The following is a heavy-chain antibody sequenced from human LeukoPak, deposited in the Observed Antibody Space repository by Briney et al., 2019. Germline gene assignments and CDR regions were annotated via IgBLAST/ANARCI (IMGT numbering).Heavy chain of an antibody. CDR1: GFTFSSYV. CDR3: VRDFEWSFDT. J-gene: IGHJ4*02. V-gene: IGHV3-30*04. D-gene: IGHD3-3*01. CDR2: ISYDGSNE. Sequence: GRSLRLSCAASGFTFSSYVMHWVRQAPGKGLEWVAIISYDGSNEYYADSVKGRFTISRDNSKNTLYLQMNSLRAEDTALYYCVRDFEWSFDTWAQGTLVTVSS.